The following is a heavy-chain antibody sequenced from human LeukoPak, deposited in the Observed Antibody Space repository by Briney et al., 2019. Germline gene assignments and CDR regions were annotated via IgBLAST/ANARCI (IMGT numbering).Heavy chain of an antibody. J-gene: IGHJ4*02. CDR1: GYTFTNYG. V-gene: IGHV1-18*01. Sequence: ASVKVSCKTSGYTFTNYGFTWVRQAPGQGLEWMGWVSAYNLHTNYAQSLQGRVTMTTDTSTSTAYMELRSLRSDDTAVYYCARALGYCSSTSCPIDYWGQGTLVTVSS. D-gene: IGHD2-2*01. CDR2: VSAYNLHT. CDR3: ARALGYCSSTSCPIDY.